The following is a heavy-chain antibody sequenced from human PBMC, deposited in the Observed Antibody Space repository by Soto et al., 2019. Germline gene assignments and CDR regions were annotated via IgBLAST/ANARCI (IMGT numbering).Heavy chain of an antibody. CDR3: ASNLCSGGSCYPYYGMDV. CDR2: ISGSGGST. Sequence: VQLLESGGGLVQPGGSLRLSCAASGFTFSSYAMSWVRQAPGKGLEWVSAISGSGGSTYYADSVKGRFTISRDNSKNTLYLQMNSLRAEDTAVYYCASNLCSGGSCYPYYGMDVWGQGTTVTVSS. D-gene: IGHD2-15*01. V-gene: IGHV3-23*01. CDR1: GFTFSSYA. J-gene: IGHJ6*02.